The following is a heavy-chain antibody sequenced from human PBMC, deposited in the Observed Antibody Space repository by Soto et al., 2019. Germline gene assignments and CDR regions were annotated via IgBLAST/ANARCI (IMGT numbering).Heavy chain of an antibody. V-gene: IGHV3-23*01. D-gene: IGHD3-3*01. CDR1: GFTFSSYA. CDR2: ISDGGSRT. Sequence: PGGSLRLSCAASGFTFSSYAMSWVRQAPGKGLEWVSTISDGGSRTHYVDSVKGRFTISSDNSKNTLYLQMNSLRAEDTALYYCAKCYYDFWSGYYIIDYWGQGTLVTVSS. J-gene: IGHJ4*02. CDR3: AKCYYDFWSGYYIIDY.